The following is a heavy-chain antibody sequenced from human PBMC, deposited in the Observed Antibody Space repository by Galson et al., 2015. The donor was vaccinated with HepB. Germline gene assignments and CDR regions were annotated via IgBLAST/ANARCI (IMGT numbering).Heavy chain of an antibody. J-gene: IGHJ4*02. D-gene: IGHD6-19*01. V-gene: IGHV3-30-3*01. CDR3: ARGRKLGDADSTGFYSYFDN. Sequence: SLRLSCAASGFIFSDYSMHWVRQAPGKGLEWVTVISYDGSKEYYADSVKGRFTISRDNSKNTLSLRMNSLRPEDTALYYCARGRKLGDADSTGFYSYFDNWGQGTLVTVSS. CDR1: GFIFSDYS. CDR2: ISYDGSKE.